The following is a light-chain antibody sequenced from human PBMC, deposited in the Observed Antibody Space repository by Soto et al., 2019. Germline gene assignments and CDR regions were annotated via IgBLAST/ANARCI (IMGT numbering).Light chain of an antibody. J-gene: IGLJ3*02. CDR2: RNN. CDR1: SSNIGSNY. CDR3: AAWDDSLSGWV. Sequence: QSVLTQPPSASGTPGQRVTISCSGSSSNIGSNYVYWYQQLPGTAPKLLIYRNNQRHSGVPDRFSGSKSGTSASLAISGLRSEDEADYYCAAWDDSLSGWVFGGGPKLTVL. V-gene: IGLV1-47*01.